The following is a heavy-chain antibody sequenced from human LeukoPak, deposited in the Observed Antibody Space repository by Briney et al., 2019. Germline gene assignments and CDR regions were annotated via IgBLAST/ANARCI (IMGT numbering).Heavy chain of an antibody. CDR2: FDPEDGET. CDR3: ATAHDYDSSGYFLHAFDI. J-gene: IGHJ3*02. CDR1: GYTLTELS. D-gene: IGHD3-22*01. Sequence: ASVKVSCKVSGYTLTELSMHWVRQAPGKGLEWMGGFDPEDGETIYAQKFQGRVTMTEDTSTDTAYMELSSLRSEDTAVYYCATAHDYDSSGYFLHAFDIWGQGTMVTVSS. V-gene: IGHV1-24*01.